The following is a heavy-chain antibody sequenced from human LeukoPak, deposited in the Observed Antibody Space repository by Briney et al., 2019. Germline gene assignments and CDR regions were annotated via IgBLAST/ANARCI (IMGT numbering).Heavy chain of an antibody. CDR2: IYYSGST. CDR1: GGSISSSSYY. V-gene: IGHV4-39*07. D-gene: IGHD1-26*01. J-gene: IGHJ3*02. CDR3: ALIVGATTSAFDI. Sequence: SETLSFTCTVSGGSISSSSYYWGWIRQPPGKGLEWIGSIYYSGSTYYNPSLKSRVTISVDKSRNQFSLKLSSVTAADTAVYYCALIVGATTSAFDIWGQGTMVTVSS.